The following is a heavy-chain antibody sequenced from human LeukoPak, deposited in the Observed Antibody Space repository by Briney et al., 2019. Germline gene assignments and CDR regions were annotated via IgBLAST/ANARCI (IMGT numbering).Heavy chain of an antibody. CDR3: ARVDTVMAYYFDL. D-gene: IGHD5-18*01. CDR2: ISSSGTTT. Sequence: GESLKISCAASGFTFSSYEMNWVRQAPGKGLEWVSYISSSGTTTYYADSVMGRFTISRHNSRNTLYLQMNSLRAEDTAVYYCARVDTVMAYYFDLWGQGTLVTVSS. J-gene: IGHJ4*02. V-gene: IGHV3-48*03. CDR1: GFTFSSYE.